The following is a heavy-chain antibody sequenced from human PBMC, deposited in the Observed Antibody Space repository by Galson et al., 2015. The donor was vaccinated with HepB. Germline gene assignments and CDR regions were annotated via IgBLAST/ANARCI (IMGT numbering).Heavy chain of an antibody. Sequence: CAISGDSVSSNSAAWDWIRLSPSRGLEWLGRTYYRSKWYRNYAGSVKSRITINPDTSKNQFSLQLNSVTPEDTAVYYCARDPSPIAAAGIFGYWGQGTLVTVSS. D-gene: IGHD6-13*01. CDR1: GDSVSSNSAA. J-gene: IGHJ4*02. V-gene: IGHV6-1*01. CDR3: ARDPSPIAAAGIFGY. CDR2: TYYRSKWYR.